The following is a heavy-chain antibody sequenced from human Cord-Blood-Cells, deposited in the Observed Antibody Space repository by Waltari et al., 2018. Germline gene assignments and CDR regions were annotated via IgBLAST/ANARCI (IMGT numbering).Heavy chain of an antibody. CDR3: ARERRPRVAARGKGY. V-gene: IGHV1-18*04. Sequence: SCKASGYTFTSYGISWVRQAPGQGLEWMGWISAYNGNTNYAQKLQGRVTMTTDTSTSTAYMELRSLRSDDTAVYYCARERRPRVAARGKGYWGQGTLVTVSS. CDR1: GYTFTSYG. CDR2: ISAYNGNT. J-gene: IGHJ4*02. D-gene: IGHD6-6*01.